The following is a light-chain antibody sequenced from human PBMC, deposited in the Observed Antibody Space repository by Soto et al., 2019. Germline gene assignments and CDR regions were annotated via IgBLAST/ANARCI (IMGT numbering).Light chain of an antibody. J-gene: IGKJ1*01. CDR1: QTISSY. CDR2: AAS. CDR3: LQTYSTPSTWT. Sequence: DIQMTQSPSSLSASVGDRVTITCRASQTISSYLNWYQQTPGRAPKLLIYAASSLQGGVPSRFSGSGSGTDLTLTISSLQPEDFATFYCLQTYSTPSTWTFGQGTKVEIK. V-gene: IGKV1-39*01.